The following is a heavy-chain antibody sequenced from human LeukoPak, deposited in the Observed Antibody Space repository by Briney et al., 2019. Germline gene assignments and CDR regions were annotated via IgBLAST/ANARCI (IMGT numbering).Heavy chain of an antibody. D-gene: IGHD3-10*01. CDR3: ARERYYYGSGSPYYFDY. V-gene: IGHV4-61*02. CDR2: IYTSGST. J-gene: IGHJ4*02. Sequence: PSETLSLTCTVSGGSISSSSYYWGWIRQPAGKGLEWIGRIYTSGSTNYNPSLKSRVTMSVDTSKNQFSLKLSSVTAADTAVYYCARERYYYGSGSPYYFDYWGQGTLVTVSS. CDR1: GGSISSSSYY.